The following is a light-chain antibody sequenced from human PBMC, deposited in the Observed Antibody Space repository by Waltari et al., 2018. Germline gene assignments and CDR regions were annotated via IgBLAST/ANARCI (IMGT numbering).Light chain of an antibody. V-gene: IGKV3-11*01. J-gene: IGKJ5*01. Sequence: EIVLTQSPATLSLSPGERATLSCRASQSVSSYLAWDQQIPGQAPRLLIFDASKRATGIPARFSGSGSGTDFTLTISYLEPEDSAVYYCQQRSNWPPEVTFGQGTRLEIK. CDR2: DAS. CDR3: QQRSNWPPEVT. CDR1: QSVSSY.